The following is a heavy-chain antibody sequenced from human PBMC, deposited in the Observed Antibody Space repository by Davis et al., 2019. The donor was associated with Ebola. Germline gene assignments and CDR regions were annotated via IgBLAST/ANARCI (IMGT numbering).Heavy chain of an antibody. J-gene: IGHJ4*02. V-gene: IGHV3-30*02. D-gene: IGHD2-15*01. CDR2: IRYDGSNK. CDR3: AKDSFCSGGSCYSYFDY. Sequence: PGGSLRLSCAASGFTFSSYGMHWVRQAPGKGLEWVAFIRYDGSNKYYADSVKGRFTISRDNSKNTLYLQMNSLRAEDTAVYYCAKDSFCSGGSCYSYFDYWGQGTLVTVSS. CDR1: GFTFSSYG.